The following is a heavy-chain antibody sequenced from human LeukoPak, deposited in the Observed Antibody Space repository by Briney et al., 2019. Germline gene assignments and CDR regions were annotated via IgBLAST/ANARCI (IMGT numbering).Heavy chain of an antibody. J-gene: IGHJ6*02. Sequence: ASVKVSCKASGYTFTSYYMHWVRQAPGQGLEWMGWINPNSGGTNYAQKFQGRVTMTRDTSISTAYMELSRLRSDDTAVYYCASEVVPAATRYYYGMDVWGQGTMVTVSS. CDR2: INPNSGGT. V-gene: IGHV1-2*02. CDR3: ASEVVPAATRYYYGMDV. D-gene: IGHD2-2*01. CDR1: GYTFTSYY.